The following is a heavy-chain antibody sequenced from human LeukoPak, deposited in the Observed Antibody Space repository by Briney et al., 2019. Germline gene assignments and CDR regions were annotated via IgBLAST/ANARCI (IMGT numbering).Heavy chain of an antibody. CDR2: IYYSGST. Sequence: SETLSLTCTVSGGSISSSRYYWGWIRQPPGKGLEWIGTIYYSGSTYYNPSLKSRVTLSVDTSKNQFSLKLSSVTAADTAVYYCARRAEYSRAHYYFDYWGQGTLVTVSS. J-gene: IGHJ4*02. CDR3: ARRAEYSRAHYYFDY. V-gene: IGHV4-39*01. CDR1: GGSISSSRYY. D-gene: IGHD6-6*01.